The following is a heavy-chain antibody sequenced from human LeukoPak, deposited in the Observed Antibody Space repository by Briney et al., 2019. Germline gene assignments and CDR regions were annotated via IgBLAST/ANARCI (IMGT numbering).Heavy chain of an antibody. V-gene: IGHV4-4*07. CDR1: GGSISSYY. Sequence: TSETLSLTCTVSGGSISSYYWSWIRQPAGKGLEWIGRIYTSGSTNYNPSLKSRVTMSVDTSKNQFSLKLSSVTAADTAVYYCARIDYYDSGHAFDIWGQGTMVTVSS. D-gene: IGHD3-10*01. CDR2: IYTSGST. CDR3: ARIDYYDSGHAFDI. J-gene: IGHJ3*02.